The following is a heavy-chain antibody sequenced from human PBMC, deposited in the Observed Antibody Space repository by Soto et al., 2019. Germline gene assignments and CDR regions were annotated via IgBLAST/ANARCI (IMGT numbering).Heavy chain of an antibody. V-gene: IGHV1-18*04. Sequence: ASVKVSCKASGYIFASYGIRWVRQAPGQGLEWMGWISIYQNDTNSAQKFQGRVTLTADTSTTTAYMELRSLTSDDTAVYYCARNWSVSGRGVWGPGITVTVPS. CDR2: ISIYQNDT. CDR3: ARNWSVSGRGV. CDR1: GYIFASYG. D-gene: IGHD1-1*01. J-gene: IGHJ3*01.